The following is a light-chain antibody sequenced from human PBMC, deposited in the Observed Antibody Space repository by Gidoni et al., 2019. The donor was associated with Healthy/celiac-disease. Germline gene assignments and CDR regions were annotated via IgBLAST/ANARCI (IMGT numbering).Light chain of an antibody. CDR3: QQYDNLPYT. V-gene: IGKV1-33*01. J-gene: IGKJ2*01. CDR2: DAS. CDR1: QDISNY. Sequence: DIQMTQSPSSLSASVGDRVTITCQASQDISNYLIWYQQKPGKAPKLLFYDASNLETGVPSRFSGSGSGTDFTFTISILQPEDIATYYYQQYDNLPYTFXQXTKLEIK.